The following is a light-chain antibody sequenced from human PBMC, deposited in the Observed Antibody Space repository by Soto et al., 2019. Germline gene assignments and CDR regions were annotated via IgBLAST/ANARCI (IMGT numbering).Light chain of an antibody. J-gene: IGLJ1*01. CDR1: SSDVGGYNY. CDR3: SSYTSSSTLDPYV. CDR2: DVG. V-gene: IGLV2-14*01. Sequence: QSALTQPASVSGSPGQSITISCTGTSSDVGGYNYVSWYQQHPGKAPKLMIYDVGNRPSGVSNRFSGSKSGNTASLTISGLQAEDEADYYCSSYTSSSTLDPYVFGTGTKLTVL.